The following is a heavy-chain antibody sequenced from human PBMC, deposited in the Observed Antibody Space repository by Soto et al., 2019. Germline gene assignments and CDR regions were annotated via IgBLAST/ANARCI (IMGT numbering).Heavy chain of an antibody. CDR2: IYYSGST. CDR3: ARVGTTVTKVYYYYGMDV. D-gene: IGHD4-17*01. Sequence: SETLSLTCTVSGGSISSSSYYWGWIRQPPGKGLEWIGSIYYSGSTYYNPSLKSRVTISVDTSKNQFSLKLSSVTAADTAVYYCARVGTTVTKVYYYYGMDVWGQGTTVTVSS. CDR1: GGSISSSSYY. J-gene: IGHJ6*02. V-gene: IGHV4-39*01.